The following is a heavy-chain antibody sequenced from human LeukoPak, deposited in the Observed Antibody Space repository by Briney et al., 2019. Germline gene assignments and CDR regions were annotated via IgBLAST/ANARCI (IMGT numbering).Heavy chain of an antibody. J-gene: IGHJ4*02. CDR2: IGSSTGST. V-gene: IGHV3-23*01. CDR1: GFTFSSYA. Sequence: PGGSLRLSCAASGFTFSSYAMTWVRQAPGKGLEWVSTIGSSTGSTYYADSVKGRFTISRDNSKNTLFLQMNSLRAEDTAIYYCANPTDGCNSGYWGQGTLVTVSS. D-gene: IGHD5-24*01. CDR3: ANPTDGCNSGY.